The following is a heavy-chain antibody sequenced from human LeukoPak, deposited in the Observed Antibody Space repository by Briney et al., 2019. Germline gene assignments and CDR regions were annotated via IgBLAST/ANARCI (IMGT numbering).Heavy chain of an antibody. D-gene: IGHD3-10*01. Sequence: GGSLRLSCAASGFTFSSYGMHWVRQAPGKGLEWVAFIRYDGSNKYYADSVKGRFTISRDNSKNTLYLQMNSLRDEDTAVYYCAKYRVAKVRGNPDYWGQGTLVTVSS. J-gene: IGHJ4*02. CDR3: AKYRVAKVRGNPDY. CDR2: IRYDGSNK. CDR1: GFTFSSYG. V-gene: IGHV3-30*02.